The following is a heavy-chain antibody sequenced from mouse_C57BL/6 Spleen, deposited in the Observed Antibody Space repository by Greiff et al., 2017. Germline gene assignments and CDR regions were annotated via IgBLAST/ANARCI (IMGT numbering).Heavy chain of an antibody. J-gene: IGHJ2*01. D-gene: IGHD2-1*01. CDR2: INSDGGST. CDR1: EYEFPSHD. V-gene: IGHV5-2*01. Sequence: VHLVESGGGLVQPGESLKLSCESNEYEFPSHDMSWVRKTPEKRLELVAAINSDGGSTYYPDTMERRFIISRDNTKKTLYRQMISRRSEDTALYYCSRPIYYGKSYYFDYWGQGTTLTVSS. CDR3: SRPIYYGKSYYFDY.